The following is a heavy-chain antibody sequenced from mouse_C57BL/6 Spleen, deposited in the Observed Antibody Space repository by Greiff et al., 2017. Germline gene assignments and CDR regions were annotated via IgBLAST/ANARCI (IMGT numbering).Heavy chain of an antibody. Sequence: VQLQQSGPELVKPGASVKISCKASGYSFTGYYMNWLKQSPDKSLEWIGEINPSTGGTTYNQKFTAKATLTVDKSSSTAYMQLKRLTAEDSAVYYCARGAAEYFDVWGTGTTVTVSS. CDR3: ARGAAEYFDV. CDR2: INPSTGGT. J-gene: IGHJ1*03. V-gene: IGHV1-42*01. D-gene: IGHD3-3*01. CDR1: GYSFTGYY.